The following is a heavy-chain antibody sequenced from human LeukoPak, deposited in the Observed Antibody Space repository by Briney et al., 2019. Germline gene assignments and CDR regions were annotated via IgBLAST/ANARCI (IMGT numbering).Heavy chain of an antibody. CDR2: IYYSGST. CDR1: GGSISSHY. D-gene: IGHD6-19*01. CDR3: ARDRGIAVAEYYFDY. J-gene: IGHJ4*02. V-gene: IGHV4-59*11. Sequence: PSETLSLTCTVSGGSISSHYWSWIRQSPGKGLEWFGYIYYSGSTNYNPSLKSRVTISVDTSKNQFSLKLSSVTAADTAVYYCARDRGIAVAEYYFDYWGQGTLVTVSS.